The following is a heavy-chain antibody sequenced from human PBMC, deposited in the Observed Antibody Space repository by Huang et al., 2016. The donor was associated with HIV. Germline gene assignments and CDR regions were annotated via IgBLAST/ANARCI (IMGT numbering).Heavy chain of an antibody. D-gene: IGHD3-3*01. CDR3: ARDPAPYDFWSGYYTYYFDY. V-gene: IGHV1-2*02. CDR1: GYTFTGYY. Sequence: QVQLVQSGAEVKKPGASVKVSCKASGYTFTGYYMHWVRQAPGQGLEGMGWINPNSGGTNYAQKFQGRVTMTRDTSISTAYIELSRLRSDDTAVYYCARDPAPYDFWSGYYTYYFDYWGQGTLVTVSS. J-gene: IGHJ4*02. CDR2: INPNSGGT.